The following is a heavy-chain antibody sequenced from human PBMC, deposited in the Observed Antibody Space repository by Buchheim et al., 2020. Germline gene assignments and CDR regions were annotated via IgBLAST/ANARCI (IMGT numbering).Heavy chain of an antibody. J-gene: IGHJ6*03. CDR1: GFTFKNHW. CDR3: ARSTGFRMDV. D-gene: IGHD1-14*01. CDR2: IKQDGSEK. V-gene: IGHV3-7*01. Sequence: EVQLVESGGGLVQPGGSLRLSCAASGFTFKNHWINWDRQAPGKGLEWVANIKQDGSEKYYVDSVKGRLTISRDNAKNSLYLQMNSMRAEDTAVYYCARSTGFRMDVWGKGTT.